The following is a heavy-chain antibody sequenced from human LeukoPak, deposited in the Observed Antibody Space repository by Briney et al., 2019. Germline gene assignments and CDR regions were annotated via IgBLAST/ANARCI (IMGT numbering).Heavy chain of an antibody. J-gene: IGHJ4*02. D-gene: IGHD1-1*01. Sequence: GGALRLSCAAAGLTFISYWLSWVGRPPGKEVEGGANIKHDGRKQYYVDSVQGRLTISRDNAKNSLYLQMNSLRAEDTAVYYCAREGTSYVFDYWGQGTLVSVSS. CDR3: AREGTSYVFDY. V-gene: IGHV3-7*01. CDR2: IKHDGRKQ. CDR1: GLTFISYW.